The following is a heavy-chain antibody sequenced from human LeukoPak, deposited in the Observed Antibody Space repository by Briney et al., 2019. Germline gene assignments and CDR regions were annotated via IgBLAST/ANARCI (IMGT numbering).Heavy chain of an antibody. Sequence: PGGSLRLSCAASGFTFSNYAMSWVRQAPGKGPEWVSALGDSGGSRYYADSAKGRFTISRDNSKNTVYLQTNSLRAEDTAVYYCATLVSSSSAYWGQGTLVTVSS. J-gene: IGHJ4*02. CDR3: ATLVSSSSAY. D-gene: IGHD6-6*01. CDR2: LGDSGGSR. CDR1: GFTFSNYA. V-gene: IGHV3-23*01.